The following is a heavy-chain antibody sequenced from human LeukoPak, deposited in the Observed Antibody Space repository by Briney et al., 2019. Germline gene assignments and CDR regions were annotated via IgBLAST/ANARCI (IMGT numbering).Heavy chain of an antibody. D-gene: IGHD2-15*01. CDR3: AKRCSGGSCYRYYYYYMDV. V-gene: IGHV3-23*01. Sequence: GGSLRLSCAASGFTFSSYAMSWVRQAPGKGLEWVSAISGSGGSTYYADSVKGRFTISRDNSKNTLYPQMNSLRAEDTAVYYCAKRCSGGSCYRYYYYYMDVWGKGTTVTVSS. J-gene: IGHJ6*03. CDR2: ISGSGGST. CDR1: GFTFSSYA.